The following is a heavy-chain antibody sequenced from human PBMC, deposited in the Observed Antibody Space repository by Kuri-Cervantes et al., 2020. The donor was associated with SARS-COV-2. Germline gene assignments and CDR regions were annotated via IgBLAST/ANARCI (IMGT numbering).Heavy chain of an antibody. D-gene: IGHD6-19*01. CDR3: AKERSNRVAVAQ. J-gene: IGHJ4*02. Sequence: GESLKISCAASGFTFSSYGMHWVRQAPGKGLEWVAFIRYDGSNKYYADSVKGRFTISRDNSKNTPYLQMNSLRAEDTAVYYCAKERSNRVAVAQWGQGTLVTVSS. CDR1: GFTFSSYG. CDR2: IRYDGSNK. V-gene: IGHV3-30*02.